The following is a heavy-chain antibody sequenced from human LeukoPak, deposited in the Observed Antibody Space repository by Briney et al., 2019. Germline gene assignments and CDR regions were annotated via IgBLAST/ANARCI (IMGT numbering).Heavy chain of an antibody. V-gene: IGHV3-23*01. D-gene: IGHD2-15*01. Sequence: GGSLRLSCAASGSTFSTYAMSWVRQAPGKGLEWVSVISGNSRTTYYADSVKGRFTISRDNSKNTLYLQMDSLRVEDTAIYYCAKRLLKGEAGRALDYWGQGTLVPVSS. CDR1: GSTFSTYA. CDR2: ISGNSRTT. CDR3: AKRLLKGEAGRALDY. J-gene: IGHJ4*02.